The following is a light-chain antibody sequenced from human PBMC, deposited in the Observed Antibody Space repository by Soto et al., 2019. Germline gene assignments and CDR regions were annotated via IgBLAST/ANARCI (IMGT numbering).Light chain of an antibody. J-gene: IGLJ1*01. CDR1: SSDVGGYNF. Sequence: QSALTQPASVSGSPGQSITISCTGTSSDVGGYNFVSWYQQHPGKAPKLMIYEVTSRPLGVSNRFSGSKSGNTASLTISGLQPEDEADYYCSSYTTSSTLVFGTGTKVTVL. V-gene: IGLV2-14*03. CDR3: SSYTTSSTLV. CDR2: EVT.